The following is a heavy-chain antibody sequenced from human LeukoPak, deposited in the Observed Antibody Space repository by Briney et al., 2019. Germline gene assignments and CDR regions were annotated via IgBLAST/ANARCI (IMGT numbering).Heavy chain of an antibody. CDR1: GFTFSSYA. CDR2: ISYDGSNK. V-gene: IGHV3-30-3*01. J-gene: IGHJ6*02. CDR3: ARDARADLYYYYYYGMDV. Sequence: GRSLRLSCAASGFTFSSYAMHWVRQAPGRGLEWVAVISYDGSNKCYADSVKGRFTISRDNSKNTLYLQMNSLRAEDTAVYYCARDARADLYYYYYYGMDVWGQGTTVTVSS.